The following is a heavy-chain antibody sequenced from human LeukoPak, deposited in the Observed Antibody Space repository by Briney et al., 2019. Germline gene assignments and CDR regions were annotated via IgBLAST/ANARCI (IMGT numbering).Heavy chain of an antibody. D-gene: IGHD3-10*01. V-gene: IGHV4-30-2*01. CDR2: IYHSGST. CDR1: GGSISSGGYS. J-gene: IGHJ3*02. Sequence: PSQTLSLTCAVSGGSISSGGYSWSWIRQPPGKGLDWIGYIYHSGSTYYNPSLKSRVTISVDRSKNQFSLKLSSVTAADTAVYYCARSYGSGTDAFDIWGQGTMVTVSS. CDR3: ARSYGSGTDAFDI.